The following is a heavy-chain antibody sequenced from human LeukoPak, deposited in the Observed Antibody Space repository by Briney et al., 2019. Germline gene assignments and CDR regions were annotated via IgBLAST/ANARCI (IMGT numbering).Heavy chain of an antibody. V-gene: IGHV1-2*02. CDR1: GYTFTGYY. J-gene: IGHJ6*02. Sequence: ASVKVSCKASGYTFTGYYMHWVRQAPGQGLEWMGWINPNSGGTNYAQKFQGRVTMTRDTSISTAYMELSRLRSDDTAVYYCARDLYSSSSGMDVWGQGTTVTVSS. D-gene: IGHD6-6*01. CDR3: ARDLYSSSSGMDV. CDR2: INPNSGGT.